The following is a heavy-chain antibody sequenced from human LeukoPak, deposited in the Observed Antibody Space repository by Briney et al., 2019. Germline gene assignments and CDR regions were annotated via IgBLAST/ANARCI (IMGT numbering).Heavy chain of an antibody. CDR1: GFSFSSYG. V-gene: IGHV3-30*02. D-gene: IGHD1-1*01. J-gene: IGHJ4*02. CDR2: IQYDGSNK. Sequence: GGSLRLSCAASGFSFSSYGMHWVRQAPGKGLEWVAFIQYDGSNKYYADSVKGRFTISRDNSENTLYLQMNNLRPEDSAIYYCASQKRELDYWGQGTRVTVSS. CDR3: ASQKRELDY.